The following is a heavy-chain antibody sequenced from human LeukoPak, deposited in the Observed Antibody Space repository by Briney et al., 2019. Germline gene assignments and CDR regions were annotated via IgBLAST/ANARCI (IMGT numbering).Heavy chain of an antibody. CDR3: AKALLRRYYFDY. Sequence: SGGSLRLSCAAPGFTFSSYAMSWVRQAPGKGLEWVSAISGSGGSTYYADSVKGRFTISRDNSKNTLYLQMNSLRAEDTAVYYCAKALLRRYYFDYWGQGTLVTVSS. CDR1: GFTFSSYA. D-gene: IGHD1-26*01. V-gene: IGHV3-23*01. J-gene: IGHJ4*02. CDR2: ISGSGGST.